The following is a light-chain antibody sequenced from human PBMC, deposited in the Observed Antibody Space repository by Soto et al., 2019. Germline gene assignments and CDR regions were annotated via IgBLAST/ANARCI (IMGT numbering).Light chain of an antibody. V-gene: IGLV2-14*01. Sequence: QSALTQPASVSGSPGQSITISCTGTSSDVGGYNYVSWYQQQPGKAPKLMISEVSNRPSGVSDRFSGSKSGNTASLTISGLQAEDEADYYCSSFTASSTVVFGGGTKVTVL. J-gene: IGLJ2*01. CDR2: EVS. CDR3: SSFTASSTVV. CDR1: SSDVGGYNY.